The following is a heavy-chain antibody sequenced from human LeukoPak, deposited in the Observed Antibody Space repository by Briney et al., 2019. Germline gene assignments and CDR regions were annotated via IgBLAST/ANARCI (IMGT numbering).Heavy chain of an antibody. CDR1: GGSISSSSYS. J-gene: IGHJ5*02. D-gene: IGHD1-1*01. CDR3: AREGTAGTNLNWFDP. CDR2: IYYSGST. Sequence: SSETLSLTCTVSGGSISSSSYSWGWIRQPPGKGLEWIGTIYYSGSTYYNPSLKSRVAISVDTSKNQFSLKLSSVTAADTAVYYCAREGTAGTNLNWFDPWGQGTLVTVSS. V-gene: IGHV4-39*07.